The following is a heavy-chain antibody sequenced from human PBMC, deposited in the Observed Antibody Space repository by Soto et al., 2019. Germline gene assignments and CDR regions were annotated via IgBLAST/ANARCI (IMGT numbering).Heavy chain of an antibody. CDR1: GGSIIGFY. CDR2: IFYAGTT. D-gene: IGHD3-22*01. Sequence: SETLSLTCTVSGGSIIGFYWSWMRQPPGKGLEWIGYIFYAGTTLYTPSLKSRVTISVDTSKNQFSLKLTSLTAADTAVYYCARDPIFYYASSGYGGSYFDYWGQGSRVTVSS. V-gene: IGHV4-59*12. CDR3: ARDPIFYYASSGYGGSYFDY. J-gene: IGHJ4*02.